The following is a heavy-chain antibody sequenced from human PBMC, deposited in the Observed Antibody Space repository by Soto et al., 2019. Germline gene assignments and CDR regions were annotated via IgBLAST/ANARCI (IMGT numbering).Heavy chain of an antibody. CDR2: IYSIGST. Sequence: QLQLQESGPGLVKPSETLSLTCTVSGGSISSSSYWGWIRQPPGKGLEWIGSIYSIGSTYYNPSLKSRVTISVDMSKNQFSLKLSSVTAADTAVYYCRRSSRYSTDVWGQGTTVTVSS. CDR3: RRSSRYSTDV. V-gene: IGHV4-39*01. J-gene: IGHJ6*02. D-gene: IGHD6-13*01. CDR1: GGSISSSSY.